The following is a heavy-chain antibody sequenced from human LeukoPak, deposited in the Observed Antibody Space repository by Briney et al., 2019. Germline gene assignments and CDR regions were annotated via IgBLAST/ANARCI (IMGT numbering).Heavy chain of an antibody. V-gene: IGHV3-7*01. D-gene: IGHD5-12*01. CDR2: IKQDGSEK. Sequence: GGSLRLSCAASGFTFSSYWMSWVRQAPGKGLEWVANIKQDGSEKYYVGSVKGRFTISRDNAKNSLYLQMNSLRAEDTAVYYCARESPVATPNAFDIWGQGTMVTVSS. CDR1: GFTFSSYW. J-gene: IGHJ3*02. CDR3: ARESPVATPNAFDI.